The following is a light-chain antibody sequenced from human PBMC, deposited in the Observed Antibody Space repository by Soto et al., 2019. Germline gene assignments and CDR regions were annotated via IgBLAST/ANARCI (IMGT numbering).Light chain of an antibody. CDR3: SSYTSSLYV. CDR2: GNI. V-gene: IGLV1-40*01. Sequence: QSVLTQPPSVSGAPGQRVTISCTGSSSNIGAGYDVHWYQQRPGTAPKLLIFGNINRPSGVPDRFSGSKSGNTASLTISGLQAEEEDDYYCSSYTSSLYVFGTGTKVTVL. J-gene: IGLJ1*01. CDR1: SSNIGAGYD.